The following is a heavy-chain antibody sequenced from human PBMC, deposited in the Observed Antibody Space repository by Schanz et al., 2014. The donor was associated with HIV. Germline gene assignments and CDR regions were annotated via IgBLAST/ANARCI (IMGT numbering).Heavy chain of an antibody. V-gene: IGHV4-31*03. CDR1: GVSMSSDTYY. CDR2: IFHSGSS. D-gene: IGHD6-13*01. J-gene: IGHJ2*01. CDR3: VRGIATTGGDYWHFDL. Sequence: QVQLQQWGAGLLKPSETLSLTCNVSGVSMSSDTYYWNWIRQRPGKSLEWIGYIFHSGSSYYNPALKSRVTMALGTSKEGFSLKLTSVTAADSAVYYCVRGIATTGGDYWHFDLWGRGTRVTVTT.